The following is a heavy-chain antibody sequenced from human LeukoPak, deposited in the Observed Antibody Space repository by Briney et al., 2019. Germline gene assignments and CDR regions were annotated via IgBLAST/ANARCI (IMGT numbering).Heavy chain of an antibody. CDR3: AQGFSSGWYPY. CDR2: ISLNGENT. J-gene: IGHJ4*02. D-gene: IGHD6-19*01. Sequence: GGSLRLSCAVSGFSVSSFGMSWVRQAPGKGLEWISSISLNGENTLYADSVKGRFIISRDNSKNPLYLQLTSLRAEDTAVYYCAQGFSSGWYPYWGQGSLVSVSS. CDR1: GFSVSSFG. V-gene: IGHV3-23*01.